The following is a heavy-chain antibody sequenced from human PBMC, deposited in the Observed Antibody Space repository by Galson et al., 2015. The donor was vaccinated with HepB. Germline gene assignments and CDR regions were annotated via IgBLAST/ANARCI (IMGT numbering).Heavy chain of an antibody. Sequence: LRLSCAASGFTFSSYGMHWVRQAPGKGLEWVAVIWYDGSNKYYADSVKGRFTISRDNSKNTLYLQMNSLRAEDTAVYYCAIDNTMVRGVSYGMDVWGQGTTVTVSS. V-gene: IGHV3-33*01. D-gene: IGHD3-10*01. CDR3: AIDNTMVRGVSYGMDV. CDR2: IWYDGSNK. J-gene: IGHJ6*02. CDR1: GFTFSSYG.